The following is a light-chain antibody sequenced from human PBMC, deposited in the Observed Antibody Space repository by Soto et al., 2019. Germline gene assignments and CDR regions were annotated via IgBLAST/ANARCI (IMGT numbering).Light chain of an antibody. CDR2: DAS. V-gene: IGKV1-33*01. CDR1: RAIRTY. CDR3: QQYHTLVS. Sequence: DIQMTQSPSSLSASVGDRVTITCQASRAIRTYLNWSQQKPGKAPKLLIYDASNLETGVTSRFSGSGSGTDFTFTISSLQSEDIATYYCQQYHTLVSFGGGTKVEIK. J-gene: IGKJ4*01.